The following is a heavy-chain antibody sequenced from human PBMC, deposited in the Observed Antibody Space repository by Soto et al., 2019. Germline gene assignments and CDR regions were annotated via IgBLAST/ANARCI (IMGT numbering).Heavy chain of an antibody. CDR3: ARGTVTGSEYNFYYYGMDV. D-gene: IGHD1-1*01. CDR2: IIPIFGNT. Sequence: QVQLVQSGVEVKKPGSSVKVSCKASGGTLNSYAIDWVRQAPGQGLEWMGEIIPIFGNTYYAQRLQGRVKLTADESTRTAYMELSTLTSEDTAVYYCARGTVTGSEYNFYYYGMDVWGQGTTVIVSS. J-gene: IGHJ6*02. V-gene: IGHV1-69*12. CDR1: GGTLNSYA.